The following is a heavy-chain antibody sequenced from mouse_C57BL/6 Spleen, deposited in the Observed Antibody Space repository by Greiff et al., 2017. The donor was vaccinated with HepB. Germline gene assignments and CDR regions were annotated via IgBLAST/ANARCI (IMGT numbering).Heavy chain of an antibody. J-gene: IGHJ3*01. Sequence: VKLQESGPELVKPGASVKISCKASGYAFSSSWMNWVKQRPGKGLEWIGRIYPGDGDTNYNGKFKGKATLTADKSSSTAYMQLSSLTSEDSAVYFCARSGGNYPWFAYWGQGTLVTVSA. CDR2: IYPGDGDT. V-gene: IGHV1-82*01. CDR1: GYAFSSSW. D-gene: IGHD2-1*01. CDR3: ARSGGNYPWFAY.